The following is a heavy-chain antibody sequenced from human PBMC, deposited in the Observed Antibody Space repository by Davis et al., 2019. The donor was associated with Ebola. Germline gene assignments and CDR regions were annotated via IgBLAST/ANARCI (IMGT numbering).Heavy chain of an antibody. Sequence: GESLKISCAASGFTLGNAWMSWVRQAPGKGLEWVSYISSSGSIIYYADSVKGRFTISRDNAKNSLYLQMNSLRAEDTAVYYCARDYGNYGYWGQGTLVTVSS. V-gene: IGHV3-11*04. D-gene: IGHD4-11*01. CDR2: ISSSGSII. CDR1: GFTLGNAW. J-gene: IGHJ4*02. CDR3: ARDYGNYGY.